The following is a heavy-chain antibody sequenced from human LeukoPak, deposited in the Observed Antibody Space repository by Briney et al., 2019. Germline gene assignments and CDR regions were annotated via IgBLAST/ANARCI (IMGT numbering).Heavy chain of an antibody. CDR3: ARVPRGRGFGDFDY. CDR1: GFTFSSYG. D-gene: IGHD3-16*01. CDR2: IRYDGSNK. J-gene: IGHJ4*02. V-gene: IGHV3-30*02. Sequence: GGSLRLSCAASGFTFSSYGMHWVRQAPGKGLEWVAFIRYDGSNKYYTDSVKGRFTISRDNSKNTLYLQMNSLRAEDTAVYYCARVPRGRGFGDFDYWGQGTLVTVSS.